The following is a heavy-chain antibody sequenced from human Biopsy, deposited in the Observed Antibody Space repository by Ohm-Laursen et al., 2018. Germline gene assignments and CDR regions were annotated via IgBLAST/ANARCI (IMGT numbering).Heavy chain of an antibody. V-gene: IGHV3-30*18. CDR1: GFTFSNYG. CDR3: AKIHCSGGSCYPNAFDM. J-gene: IGHJ3*02. Sequence: SLRLSCAATGFTFSNYGIHWVRQAPGKGLEWVALISHGGNDDYYADSVEGRFTVSRDNSKNTVVLQMNSLRPEDTALYYCAKIHCSGGSCYPNAFDMWGHGTRVTVS. CDR2: ISHGGNDD. D-gene: IGHD2-15*01.